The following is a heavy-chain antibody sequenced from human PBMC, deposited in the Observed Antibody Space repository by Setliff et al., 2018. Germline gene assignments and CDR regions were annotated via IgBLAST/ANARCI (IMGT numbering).Heavy chain of an antibody. CDR3: ARTGYDFWSGPRLGGSTTTGYMDV. D-gene: IGHD3-3*01. J-gene: IGHJ6*03. CDR1: GASVSSHY. V-gene: IGHV4-34*01. Sequence: PSETLSLTCNVSGASVSSHYWDWIRQPPGKGLEWIGEINHRGSTSHNPSLKSRVTISVDTSKNQFSLKLSSVTAADTAVYYCARTGYDFWSGPRLGGSTTTGYMDVWGKGTTVTVSS. CDR2: INHRGST.